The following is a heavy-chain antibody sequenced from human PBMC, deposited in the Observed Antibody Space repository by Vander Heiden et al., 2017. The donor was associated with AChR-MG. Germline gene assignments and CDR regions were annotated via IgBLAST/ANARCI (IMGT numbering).Heavy chain of an antibody. CDR3: AKREYYDRSHFDY. J-gene: IGHJ4*02. D-gene: IGHD3-22*01. CDR2: ISGSGGST. Sequence: EVQLLESGGGLVQPGVSLRLSCVASGFTFSNYAMSWVRQGPGKGLEWVSAISGSGGSTYYADSVKGRFTISRDNSKNTLYLQMNSLRAEDAAVYYCAKREYYDRSHFDYWGQGTLVTVSS. V-gene: IGHV3-23*01. CDR1: GFTFSNYA.